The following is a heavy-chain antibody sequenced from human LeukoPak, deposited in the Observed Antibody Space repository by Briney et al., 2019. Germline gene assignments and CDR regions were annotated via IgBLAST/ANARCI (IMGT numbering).Heavy chain of an antibody. CDR3: ARVPTYYYDSSGSNQGGL. D-gene: IGHD3-22*01. CDR1: GGSISSGGYY. CDR2: IYHSGST. J-gene: IGHJ4*02. Sequence: SETLSLTCTVSGGSISSGGYYWSWIRQPPGKGLEWIGYIYHSGSTYYNPSLKSRVTISVDRSKNQFSLKLSSVTAADTAVYYCARVPTYYYDSSGSNQGGLWGQGTLVTVSS. V-gene: IGHV4-30-2*01.